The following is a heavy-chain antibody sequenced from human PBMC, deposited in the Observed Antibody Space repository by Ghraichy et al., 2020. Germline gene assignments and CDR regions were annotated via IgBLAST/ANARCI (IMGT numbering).Heavy chain of an antibody. CDR3: SRSRKPVGEDLQH. J-gene: IGHJ1*01. CDR2: ISSSGSMI. V-gene: IGHV3-48*03. CDR1: GFTFSSYE. Sequence: GGSLRLSCAASGFTFSSYEMNWVRQAPGKGLEWISYISSSGSMIYYADSVKGRFTISRDNAKNSLFLQMNRLGAEDTAFYYCSRSRKPVGEDLQHWGQGTLVTVSS.